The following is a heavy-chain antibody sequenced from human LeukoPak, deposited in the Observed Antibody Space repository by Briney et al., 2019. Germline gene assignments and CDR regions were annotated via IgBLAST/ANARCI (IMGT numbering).Heavy chain of an antibody. Sequence: SETLSLTCTVSGGSISSYYWSWIRQPPGKGLEWIGYIYYSGTTNYNPSLKSRVTISVDTSKNHFSLNLSSVTAADTAICYCARASTVVSPFDYWGQGTLVTVSS. CDR3: ARASTVVSPFDY. CDR2: IYYSGTT. V-gene: IGHV4-59*01. CDR1: GGSISSYY. D-gene: IGHD2-15*01. J-gene: IGHJ4*02.